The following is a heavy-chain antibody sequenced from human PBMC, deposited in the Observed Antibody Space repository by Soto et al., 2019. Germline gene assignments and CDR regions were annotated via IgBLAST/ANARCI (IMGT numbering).Heavy chain of an antibody. V-gene: IGHV4-59*01. CDR1: GGSLSSYY. Sequence: QVQLQESGPGLVKPSETLSLTCVVSGGSLSSYYWSWIRQPPGKGLEWIGYIYYSGSTNYNPSLKRRVTISVDTSKNPFSLKLSSVTGADMAVYNCARTWGETSDDWGRGTRVTVSS. D-gene: IGHD3-16*01. J-gene: IGHJ4*02. CDR2: IYYSGST. CDR3: ARTWGETSDD.